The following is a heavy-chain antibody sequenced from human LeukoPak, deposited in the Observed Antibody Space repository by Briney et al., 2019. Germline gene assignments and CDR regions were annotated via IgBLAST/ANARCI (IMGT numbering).Heavy chain of an antibody. CDR2: INPNSGGT. CDR3: ARTDGIVVVTASVAVFDP. D-gene: IGHD2-21*02. V-gene: IGHV1-2*02. CDR1: GYTFTGYY. J-gene: IGHJ5*02. Sequence: ASVKVSCKASGYTFTGYYMHWVRQAPGQGLEVMGWINPNSGGTNYEQKFQGRVTMTRDTSISTAYMELSRLRSDDTAVYYCARTDGIVVVTASVAVFDPWGQGTLVTVSS.